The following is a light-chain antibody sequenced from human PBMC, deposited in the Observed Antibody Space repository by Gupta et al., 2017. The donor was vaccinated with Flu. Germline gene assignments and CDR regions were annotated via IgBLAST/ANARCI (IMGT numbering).Light chain of an antibody. CDR2: DVT. Sequence: SVTISCTGTSSDVGRYNFVSWYQHHPHSAPKLIISDVTKRPSGVPDRFSGSKSGNTASLTISGLQPDDEAEYCCCSDAGPNSWLFGGGTTLTVL. CDR1: SSDVGRYNF. V-gene: IGLV2-11*01. CDR3: CSDAGPNSWL. J-gene: IGLJ3*02.